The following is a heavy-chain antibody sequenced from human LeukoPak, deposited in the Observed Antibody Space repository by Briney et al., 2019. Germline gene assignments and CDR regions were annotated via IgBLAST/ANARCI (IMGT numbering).Heavy chain of an antibody. D-gene: IGHD3-3*01. CDR3: AKDFSEFLELDY. CDR2: IRYDGSNK. J-gene: IGHJ4*02. V-gene: IGHV3-30*02. CDR1: GFTFSSYG. Sequence: PGGSLRLSCAASGFTFSSYGMHWVRQAPGKGLGWVAFIRYDGSNKYYADSVKGRFTISRDNSKNTLYLQMNSLRAEDTAVYYCAKDFSEFLELDYWGQGTLVTVSS.